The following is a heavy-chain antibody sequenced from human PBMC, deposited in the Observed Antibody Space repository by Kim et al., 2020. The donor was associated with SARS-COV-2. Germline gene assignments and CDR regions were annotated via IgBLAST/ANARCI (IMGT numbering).Heavy chain of an antibody. J-gene: IGHJ3*02. CDR2: INAGNGNT. CDR3: ARVYTWLRPQGAFDI. Sequence: ASVKVSCKASGYTFTSYAMHWVRQAPGQRLEWMGWINAGNGNTKYSQKFQGRVTITRDTSASTAYMELSSLRSEDTAVYYCARVYTWLRPQGAFDIWGQGTMVTVSS. D-gene: IGHD3-9*01. CDR1: GYTFTSYA. V-gene: IGHV1-3*01.